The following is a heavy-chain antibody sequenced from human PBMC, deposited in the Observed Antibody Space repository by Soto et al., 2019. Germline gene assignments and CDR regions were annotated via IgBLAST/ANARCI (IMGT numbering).Heavy chain of an antibody. CDR3: ARDMGDIVVVVAAMSDAFDI. CDR2: ISAYNGNT. D-gene: IGHD2-15*01. CDR1: GYTFTSYG. J-gene: IGHJ3*02. Sequence: ASVKVSCKASGYTFTSYGISWVRQAPGQGLEWMGWISAYNGNTNYAQKLQGRVTMTTGTSTSTAYMELRSLRSDDTAVYYCARDMGDIVVVVAAMSDAFDIWGQGTMVTVSS. V-gene: IGHV1-18*01.